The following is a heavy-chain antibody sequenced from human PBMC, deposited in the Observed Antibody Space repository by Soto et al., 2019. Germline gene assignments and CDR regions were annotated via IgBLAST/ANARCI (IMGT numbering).Heavy chain of an antibody. V-gene: IGHV1-69*01. J-gene: IGHJ3*02. D-gene: IGHD4-17*01. CDR1: GGSFSTYG. CDR3: AGDAVDVSRTTVRQGAVDI. Sequence: QVQLVQSGAEVKKPGSSVKVSCKASGGSFSTYGISWVRQAPGQGLEWMGGFIPVFTTAKYAQKFQRGVSITGDESTYTAYMEVSSLRSEDTAVYFCAGDAVDVSRTTVRQGAVDIWGQGTVVTVSS. CDR2: FIPVFTTA.